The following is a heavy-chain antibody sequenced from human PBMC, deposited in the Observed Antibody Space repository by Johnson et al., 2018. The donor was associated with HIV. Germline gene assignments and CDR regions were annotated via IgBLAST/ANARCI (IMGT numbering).Heavy chain of an antibody. D-gene: IGHD5-18*01. J-gene: IGHJ3*02. CDR1: GFTFSSYG. CDR3: ARLPSGYSRDGFNI. CDR2: ISYDGSNK. V-gene: IGHV3-30*03. Sequence: QVQLVESGGGVVQPGRSLRLSCAASGFTFSSYGMHWVRQAPGKGLEWVAVISYDGSNKYYADSVKGRFTISRDNAEHSLYLQMNSLRADDTAVYYCARLPSGYSRDGFNIWGQGTMVTVSS.